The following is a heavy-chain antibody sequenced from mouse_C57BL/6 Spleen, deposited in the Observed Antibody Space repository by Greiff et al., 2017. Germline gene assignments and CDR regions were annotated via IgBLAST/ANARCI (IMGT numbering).Heavy chain of an antibody. CDR3: ARGSNYGLYFDY. CDR2: ISSGSSTI. J-gene: IGHJ2*01. V-gene: IGHV5-17*01. D-gene: IGHD2-5*01. CDR1: GFTFSDYG. Sequence: EVHLVESGGGLVKPGGSLKLSCAASGFTFSDYGMHWVRQAPEKGLEWVAYISSGSSTIYYADTVKGRFTISRDNAKNTLVLQMTSLRSEDTAMYYCARGSNYGLYFDYWGQGTTLTVSS.